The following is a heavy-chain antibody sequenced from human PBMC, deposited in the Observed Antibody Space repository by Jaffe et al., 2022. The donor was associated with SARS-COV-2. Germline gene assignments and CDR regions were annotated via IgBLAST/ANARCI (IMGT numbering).Heavy chain of an antibody. J-gene: IGHJ4*02. CDR1: GGSISSGDFY. D-gene: IGHD3-10*01. Sequence: QVQLQESGPGLVKPSQTLSLTCTVSGGSISSGDFYWNWIRQHPGKGLEWIGFISYSGSTNYNPPLKSRVTISVDTSKNQFSLNLNSVTAADTAVYYCARDKAASGVGSFDYWGQGTLVTVSS. V-gene: IGHV4-31*03. CDR3: ARDKAASGVGSFDY. CDR2: ISYSGST.